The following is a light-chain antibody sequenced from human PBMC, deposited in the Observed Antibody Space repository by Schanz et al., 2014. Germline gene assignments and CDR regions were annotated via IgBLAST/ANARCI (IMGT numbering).Light chain of an antibody. CDR2: GAS. CDR3: QQYGSSSWT. V-gene: IGKV3-20*01. CDR1: QTVSSDS. J-gene: IGKJ1*01. Sequence: EIVLTQSPATLSLSPGERATLSCRASQTVSSDSLAWYQQRPGQAPRLLISGASSRATGVADRFRGSGAGTDFTLTISRLEPEDFAVYYCQQYGSSSWTFGQGTKVEIK.